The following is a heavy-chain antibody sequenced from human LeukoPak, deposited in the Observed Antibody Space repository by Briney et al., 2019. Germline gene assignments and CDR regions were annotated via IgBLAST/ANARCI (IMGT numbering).Heavy chain of an antibody. V-gene: IGHV4-38-2*02. CDR2: IYHSGST. J-gene: IGHJ5*02. CDR1: GYSISSGYY. D-gene: IGHD3-9*01. Sequence: SETLSLTCTVSGYSISSGYYWGWIRQPPGKGLEWIGSIYHSGSTYYNPSLKSRVTISVDTSKNQFSPKLSSVTAADTAVYYCARTSVTFDWLLSGWFDPWGQGTLVTVSS. CDR3: ARTSVTFDWLLSGWFDP.